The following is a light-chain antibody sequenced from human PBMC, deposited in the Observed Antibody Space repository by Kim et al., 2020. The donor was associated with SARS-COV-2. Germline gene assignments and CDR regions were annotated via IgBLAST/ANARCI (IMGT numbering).Light chain of an antibody. Sequence: SASVGDRVTIACRASHVISTYLAWYQQKPGKAPKLLIYTASTLQSGVPSRFSGSGSGTEFTLTISSLQPEDFATYYCQQLNSYPYTFGQGTKLEI. CDR2: TAS. V-gene: IGKV1-9*01. J-gene: IGKJ2*01. CDR3: QQLNSYPYT. CDR1: HVISTY.